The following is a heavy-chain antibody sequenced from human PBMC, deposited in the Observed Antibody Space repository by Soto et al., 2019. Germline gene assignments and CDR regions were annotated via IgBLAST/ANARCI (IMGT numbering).Heavy chain of an antibody. Sequence: QVQLQESGPGLVKPSGTLSLTCAVSGGSISSSNRWSWVRQPPGKGLEWIGEIYHSGSTNYNPSLKSRVTISVDTSKNQFYLKLSSVTAADTAVYYCASNDYGDLLPLLPWGQGTLVTVSP. CDR2: IYHSGST. V-gene: IGHV4-4*02. J-gene: IGHJ5*02. D-gene: IGHD4-17*01. CDR1: GGSISSSNR. CDR3: ASNDYGDLLPLLP.